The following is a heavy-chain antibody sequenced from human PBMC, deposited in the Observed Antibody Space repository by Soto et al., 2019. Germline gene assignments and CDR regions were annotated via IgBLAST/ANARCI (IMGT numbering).Heavy chain of an antibody. CDR1: GFTFSSYA. Sequence: PGGSLRLSCAASGFTFSSYAMHWVRQAPGKGLEWVAVISYDGSNKYYADSVKGRFTISRDNSKNTLYLQMNSLRAEDTAVYYCARDRRYYYDNSGPLDYWGEGTLVTVYS. D-gene: IGHD3-22*01. J-gene: IGHJ4*02. CDR2: ISYDGSNK. V-gene: IGHV3-30-3*01. CDR3: ARDRRYYYDNSGPLDY.